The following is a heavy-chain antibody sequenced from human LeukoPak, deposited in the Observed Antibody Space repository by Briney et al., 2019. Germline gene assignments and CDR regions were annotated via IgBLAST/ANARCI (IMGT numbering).Heavy chain of an antibody. CDR2: MFSGGTT. D-gene: IGHD6-19*01. CDR3: ARGAGSGWPLDK. V-gene: IGHV3-53*01. CDR1: GFPVSSNF. J-gene: IGHJ4*02. Sequence: GGSLRLSCAVSGFPVSSNFMSWVRQAPGKGLQSVSIMFSGGTTDYADSVRGRFSISRDSSQNTVSLQMNSLRVEDTAVYYCARGAGSGWPLDKWGQGTLVTVSS.